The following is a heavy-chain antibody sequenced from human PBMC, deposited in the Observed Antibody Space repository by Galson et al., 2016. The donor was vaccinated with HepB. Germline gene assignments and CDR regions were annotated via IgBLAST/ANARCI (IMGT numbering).Heavy chain of an antibody. CDR3: ARREGYCSGGRCNGYGD. D-gene: IGHD2-15*01. CDR2: IFPGDSDI. J-gene: IGHJ4*02. V-gene: IGHV5-51*01. CDR1: GYTFSNYW. Sequence: QSGAEVKKPGESLKISCTGFGYTFSNYWIAWVRQMPGKGLEWMGIIFPGDSDIKYSPSFQGQVTIPADKSISTAYLRWSSLKASDTAIYYCARREGYCSGGRCNGYGDWGQGTLVSVSS.